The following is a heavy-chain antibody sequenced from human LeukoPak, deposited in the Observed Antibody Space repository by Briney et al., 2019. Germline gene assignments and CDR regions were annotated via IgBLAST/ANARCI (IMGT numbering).Heavy chain of an antibody. D-gene: IGHD3-3*01. V-gene: IGHV3-30*02. CDR2: IRYDGSNK. CDR1: GFTFSSYG. J-gene: IGHJ3*02. CDR3: ANSNWSGYYTDRDI. Sequence: GGSLRLSCAASGFTFSSYGMHWVRQAPGKGLEWVAFIRYDGSNKYYADSVKGRFTISRDNSKNTLYLQMNSLRAEDTAVYYCANSNWSGYYTDRDIWGQGTMVSVSS.